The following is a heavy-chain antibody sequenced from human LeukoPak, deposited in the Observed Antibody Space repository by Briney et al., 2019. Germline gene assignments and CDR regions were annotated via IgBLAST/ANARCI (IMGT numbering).Heavy chain of an antibody. J-gene: IGHJ6*02. CDR2: ISGSGGST. CDR1: GFTFSSYA. CDR3: ARDPRAGNYYYYGMDV. V-gene: IGHV3-23*01. Sequence: GGSLRPSCAASGFTFSSYAMSWVRQAPGKGLEWVSAISGSGGSTYYADSVKGRFTISRDNSKNTLYLQMNSLRAEDTAVYYCARDPRAGNYYYYGMDVWGQGTTVTVSS. D-gene: IGHD1-26*01.